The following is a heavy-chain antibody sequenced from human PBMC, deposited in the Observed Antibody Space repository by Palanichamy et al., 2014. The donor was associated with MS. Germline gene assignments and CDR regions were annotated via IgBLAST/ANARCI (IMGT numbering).Heavy chain of an antibody. V-gene: IGHV5-51*01. J-gene: IGHJ6*02. D-gene: IGHD3-3*01. Sequence: EVQLVQSGAEVKKPGESLKISCKGSGYSFTSYWIGWVRQMPGKGLEWMGIIYPGDSDTRYSPSFQGQVTISADKSISTAYLQWSSLKASDTAMYYCARAPQYDFWSGYRYYYYYYGMDVWGQGTTVTVSS. CDR1: GYSFTSYW. CDR2: IYPGDSDT. CDR3: ARAPQYDFWSGYRYYYYYYGMDV.